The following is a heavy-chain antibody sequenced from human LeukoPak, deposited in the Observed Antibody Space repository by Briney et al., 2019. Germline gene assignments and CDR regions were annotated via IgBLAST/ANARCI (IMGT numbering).Heavy chain of an antibody. D-gene: IGHD2-15*01. V-gene: IGHV1-2*02. Sequence: ASVKVSCKASGYTFTSYYMHWVRQAPGQGLEWIGWINPNSGGTNYAQKFQGRVTMTRDTSISTAYMELSRLRSDDTAVYYCARDPHCSGGSCYPRGSWFDPWGQGTLVTVSS. J-gene: IGHJ5*02. CDR3: ARDPHCSGGSCYPRGSWFDP. CDR1: GYTFTSYY. CDR2: INPNSGGT.